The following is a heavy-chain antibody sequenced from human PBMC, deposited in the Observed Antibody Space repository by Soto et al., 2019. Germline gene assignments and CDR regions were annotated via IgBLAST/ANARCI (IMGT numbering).Heavy chain of an antibody. CDR3: ARRSPMAVTAWFDP. CDR1: GYTFTSYG. D-gene: IGHD2-21*02. J-gene: IGHJ5*02. V-gene: IGHV1-18*01. Sequence: ASVKVSCKASGYTFTSYGISWVRQAPGQGLEWMGWISAYNGNTNYAQKLQGRVTMTTDTSTGTAYMELRSLRSDDTAVYYCARRSPMAVTAWFDPWGQGTLVTVSS. CDR2: ISAYNGNT.